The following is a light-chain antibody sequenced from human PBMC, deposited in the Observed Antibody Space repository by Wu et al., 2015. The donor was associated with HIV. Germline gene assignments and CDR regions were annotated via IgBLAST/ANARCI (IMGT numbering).Light chain of an antibody. CDR3: QQGTS. V-gene: IGKV3-15*01. Sequence: EIVLTQSPGTLSLSPGERATLSCRASQSISNNLAWYQQKPGQAPRLLFYGTSTRATGIPARFSGSGSGTEFTLTISSLQSEDFAVYYCQQGTSFGQGTKLEIK. CDR2: GTS. J-gene: IGKJ2*03. CDR1: QSISNN.